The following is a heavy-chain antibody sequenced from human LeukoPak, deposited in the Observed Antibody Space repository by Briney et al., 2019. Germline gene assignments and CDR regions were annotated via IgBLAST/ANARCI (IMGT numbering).Heavy chain of an antibody. Sequence: QPGRSLRLSCAASGFTFSSYGMHRVRQAPGKGLEWVAVIWYDGSNKYYADSVKGRFTISRDNSKNTLYLQMNSLRAEDTAVYYCARAEGYADDFDYWGQGTLVTVSS. V-gene: IGHV3-33*01. CDR3: ARAEGYADDFDY. CDR2: IWYDGSNK. J-gene: IGHJ4*02. CDR1: GFTFSSYG. D-gene: IGHD5-18*01.